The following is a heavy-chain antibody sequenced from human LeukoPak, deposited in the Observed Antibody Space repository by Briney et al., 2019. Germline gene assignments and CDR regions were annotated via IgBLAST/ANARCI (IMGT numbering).Heavy chain of an antibody. CDR2: ISSSSSTI. Sequence: GGSLRLSCAASGFTFSSYSMSWVRQAPGKWREWVSYISSSSSTIYYADSVKGRFTISRDNAKNSLYLQMNSLRAEDTAVYYCAATGETYYYYYGMDVWGQGTTVTVSS. CDR1: GFTFSSYS. J-gene: IGHJ6*02. V-gene: IGHV3-48*01. D-gene: IGHD3-10*01. CDR3: AATGETYYYYYGMDV.